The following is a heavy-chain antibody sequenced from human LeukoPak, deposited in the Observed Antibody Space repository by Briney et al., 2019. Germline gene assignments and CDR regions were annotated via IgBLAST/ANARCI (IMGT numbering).Heavy chain of an antibody. CDR2: IKSDGSST. Sequence: GGSLRLSRVTSGFSFNNYWMHWVRQVPGKGLVWVSRIKSDGSSTSYADSVKGRLTISRDNAKNTLYLQMNSLRGEDTAIYYCAKDNSPGWFGPWGQGTLVTVSS. D-gene: IGHD4-11*01. V-gene: IGHV3-74*01. CDR3: AKDNSPGWFGP. J-gene: IGHJ5*02. CDR1: GFSFNNYW.